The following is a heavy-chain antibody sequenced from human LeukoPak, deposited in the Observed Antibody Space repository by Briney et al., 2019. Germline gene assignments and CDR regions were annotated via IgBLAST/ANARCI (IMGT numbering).Heavy chain of an antibody. D-gene: IGHD3-10*01. CDR2: IYYSGST. Sequence: PSETLSLTCTVSGGSISSYYWSWIRQPPGKGLEWIGYIYYSGSTNYNPSLKSRVTISVDTSKNQFSLKLSSVTAADTDVYYCAGSMVRGVIMGYYYYGMDVWGQGTTVTVSS. J-gene: IGHJ6*02. V-gene: IGHV4-59*08. CDR1: GGSISSYY. CDR3: AGSMVRGVIMGYYYYGMDV.